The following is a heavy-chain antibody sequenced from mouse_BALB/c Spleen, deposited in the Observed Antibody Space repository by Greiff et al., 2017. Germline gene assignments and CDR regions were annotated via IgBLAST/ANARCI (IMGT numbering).Heavy chain of an antibody. J-gene: IGHJ2*01. Sequence: EVKLQESGGGLVQPGGSMKLSCVASGFTFSNYWMNWVRQSPEKGLEWVAEIRLKSNNYATHYAESVKGRFTISRDDSKSSVYLQMNNLRAEDTGIYYCTRSPSYGDYFDYWGQGTTLTVSS. V-gene: IGHV6-6*02. CDR1: GFTFSNYW. D-gene: IGHD1-2*01. CDR2: IRLKSNNYAT. CDR3: TRSPSYGDYFDY.